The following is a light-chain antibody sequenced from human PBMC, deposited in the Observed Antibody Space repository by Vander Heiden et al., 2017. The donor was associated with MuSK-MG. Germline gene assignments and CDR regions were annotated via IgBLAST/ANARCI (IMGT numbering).Light chain of an antibody. Sequence: IVITQSPDSRAVSLGERATITCKSSQSVLYSSNNKNYLAWYQQKPGQPPKLLMYWASTREFGVPDRFIGSGSGTDFTLTISSLQAADVAVYYCYQDVNIPITFGQGTQLEIK. CDR3: YQDVNIPIT. CDR1: QSVLYSSNNKNY. J-gene: IGKJ5*01. CDR2: WAS. V-gene: IGKV4-1*01.